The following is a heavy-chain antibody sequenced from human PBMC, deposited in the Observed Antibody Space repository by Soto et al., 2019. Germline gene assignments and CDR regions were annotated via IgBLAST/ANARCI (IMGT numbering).Heavy chain of an antibody. CDR1: GGSVSSGSYY. V-gene: IGHV4-61*01. J-gene: IGHJ4*02. CDR2: IYYSGST. D-gene: IGHD6-19*01. CDR3: AREVRYSSGWYDY. Sequence: PSETLSLTCTVSGGSVSSGSYYWSWIRQPPGKGLEWIGYIYYSGSTNYNPSLKSRVTISVDTSKNRFSLKLSSVTAADTAVYYCAREVRYSSGWYDYWGQGTLVTVSS.